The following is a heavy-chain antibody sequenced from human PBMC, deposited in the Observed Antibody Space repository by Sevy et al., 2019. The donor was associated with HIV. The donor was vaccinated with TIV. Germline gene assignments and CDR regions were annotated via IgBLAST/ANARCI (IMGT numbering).Heavy chain of an antibody. Sequence: GGSLRLSCAASGLTFSRNAMHWVRQAPGKGLEWVALIWNDGSKIYYVDSVKGRFTISRDNSKNTLYLQMNSLRVEDTAVYYCAEGGGFDAFTSWGQRTMVTVSS. CDR3: AEGGGFDAFTS. CDR2: IWNDGSKI. J-gene: IGHJ3*02. CDR1: GLTFSRNA. V-gene: IGHV3-33*01.